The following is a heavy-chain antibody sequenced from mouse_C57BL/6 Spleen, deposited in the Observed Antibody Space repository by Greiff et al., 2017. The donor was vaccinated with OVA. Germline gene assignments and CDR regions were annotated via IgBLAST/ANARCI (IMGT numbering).Heavy chain of an antibody. CDR2: ISNLAYSI. V-gene: IGHV5-15*01. CDR1: GFTFSDYG. Sequence: EVKLMESGGGLVQPGGSLKLSCAASGFTFSDYGMAWVRQAPRKGPEWVAFISNLAYSIYYADTVTGRFTISRENAKNTLYLEMSSLRSEDTAMYYCARQGGDGYFDVWGTGTTVTVSS. CDR3: ARQGGDGYFDV. J-gene: IGHJ1*03. D-gene: IGHD3-3*01.